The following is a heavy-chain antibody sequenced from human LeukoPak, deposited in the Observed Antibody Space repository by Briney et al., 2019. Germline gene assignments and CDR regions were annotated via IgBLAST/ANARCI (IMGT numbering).Heavy chain of an antibody. J-gene: IGHJ4*02. Sequence: ASVKVSCKASGYTFTGYDINWVRQATGQGLEWMGWMNPNSGNTGYAQKFQGRVTMTRNTSISTAYMELSSLRSEDTAVYYCARGLGQWLVHKYFDYWGQGTLVTVSS. D-gene: IGHD6-19*01. CDR3: ARGLGQWLVHKYFDY. CDR2: MNPNSGNT. V-gene: IGHV1-8*01. CDR1: GYTFTGYD.